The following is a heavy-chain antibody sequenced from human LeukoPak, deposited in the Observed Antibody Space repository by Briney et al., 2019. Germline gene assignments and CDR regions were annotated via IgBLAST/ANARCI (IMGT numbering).Heavy chain of an antibody. CDR1: GYTFTMYY. CDR2: INPSDGVT. D-gene: IGHD3-10*01. J-gene: IGHJ6*03. CDR3: AREPRGGLRASLGGLFASYYTYYYMDV. Sequence: ASVKVSCKASGYTFTMYYIHWVRQAPGQGLEWMGMINPSDGVTTYAQRFQGRVTMTRDMSTTTVYMDLRSLRSEDTAVYFCAREPRGGLRASLGGLFASYYTYYYMDVWGRGTTVTVS. V-gene: IGHV1-46*01.